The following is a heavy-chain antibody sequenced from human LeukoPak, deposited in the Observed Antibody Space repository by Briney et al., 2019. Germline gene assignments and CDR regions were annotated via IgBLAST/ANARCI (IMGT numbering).Heavy chain of an antibody. V-gene: IGHV1-8*03. CDR1: GYTFTSYD. CDR3: ARGVGGGLRQYYYYYMDV. CDR2: MNPNSGNT. D-gene: IGHD3-16*01. Sequence: GASVKVSCKASGYTFTSYDINWVRQAPGQGLEWMGWMNPNSGNTGYAQKFQGRVTITRNTSISTAYMELSSLRSEDTAVYYCARGVGGGLRQYYYYYMDVWGKGTTVTVSS. J-gene: IGHJ6*03.